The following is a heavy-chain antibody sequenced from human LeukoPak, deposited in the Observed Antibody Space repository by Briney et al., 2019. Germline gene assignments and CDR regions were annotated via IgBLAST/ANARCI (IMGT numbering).Heavy chain of an antibody. CDR1: GFTFSSYA. Sequence: GGSLRLSCAASGFTFSSYAMSWVRQAPGKGLEWVSAISGSGGSTYYADSVKGRFTISRDNSKNTLYLQMNSLRAEDTAVYYCAKDRREVLMVYAREWLLSEFGYWGQGTLVTVSS. D-gene: IGHD2-8*01. CDR3: AKDRREVLMVYAREWLLSEFGY. V-gene: IGHV3-23*01. CDR2: ISGSGGST. J-gene: IGHJ4*02.